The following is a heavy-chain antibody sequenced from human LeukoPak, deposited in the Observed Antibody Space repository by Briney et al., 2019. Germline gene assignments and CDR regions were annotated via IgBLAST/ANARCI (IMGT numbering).Heavy chain of an antibody. CDR2: IYTSGST. D-gene: IGHD1-26*01. CDR1: GGSISSGSYY. CDR3: ARHPPTPLIVGATNWFDP. Sequence: PSETLSLTCTVSGGSISSGSYYWSWIRQPAGKGLEWIVRIYTSGSTNYNPSLKSRVTISVDTSKNQFSLKLSSVTAADTALYYCARHPPTPLIVGATNWFDPWGQGTLVTVSS. V-gene: IGHV4-61*02. J-gene: IGHJ5*02.